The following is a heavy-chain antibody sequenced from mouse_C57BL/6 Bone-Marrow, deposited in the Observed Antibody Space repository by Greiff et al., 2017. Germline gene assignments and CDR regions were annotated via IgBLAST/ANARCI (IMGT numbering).Heavy chain of an antibody. Sequence: QAQLQQPGAELVKPGASVKLSCKASGYTFTSYWMHWVKQRPGQGLEWIGMIHPNSGSTNDNEKYKSKATLTVDKTASTAYMQLSSLTSEDSAVYYCATYYSNYLAWFAYWGQGTLGTVSA. V-gene: IGHV1-64*01. CDR2: IHPNSGST. CDR1: GYTFTSYW. J-gene: IGHJ3*01. CDR3: ATYYSNYLAWFAY. D-gene: IGHD2-5*01.